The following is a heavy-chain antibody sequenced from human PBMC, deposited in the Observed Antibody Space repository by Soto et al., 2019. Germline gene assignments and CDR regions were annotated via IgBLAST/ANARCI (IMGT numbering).Heavy chain of an antibody. CDR2: ISVSGDKA. CDR1: GFAFSTYA. Sequence: GGSLRLSCAASGFAFSTYAMTWVRQAPGKGLEWVAGISVSGDKAYYADSVKGRFTISRDKSQNTVFLQIASLRVEDTAVYYCARDQFRPGLLYSLGFLLPEYCHWGQGTLVTVSS. J-gene: IGHJ4*02. CDR3: ARDQFRPGLLYSLGFLLPEYCH. D-gene: IGHD3-22*01. V-gene: IGHV3-23*01.